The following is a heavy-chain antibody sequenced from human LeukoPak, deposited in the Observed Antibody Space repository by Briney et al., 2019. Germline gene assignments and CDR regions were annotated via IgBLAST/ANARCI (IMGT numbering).Heavy chain of an antibody. D-gene: IGHD2-2*01. Sequence: SETLSLTCTVSGDSISSYYWSWIRQPPGKGPEWIGYIYYSGSTNYNPSLKSRVTISVDTSKNQFSPKLTSVTAADMAVYYCARSLGAQLPPIHWGQGTLVTVSS. CDR1: GDSISSYY. CDR2: IYYSGST. V-gene: IGHV4-59*01. J-gene: IGHJ4*02. CDR3: ARSLGAQLPPIH.